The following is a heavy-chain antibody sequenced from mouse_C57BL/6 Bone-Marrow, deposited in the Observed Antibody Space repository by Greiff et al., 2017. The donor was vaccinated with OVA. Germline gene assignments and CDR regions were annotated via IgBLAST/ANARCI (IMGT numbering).Heavy chain of an antibody. Sequence: DVMLVESGGGLVKPGGSLKLSCAASGFTFSDYGMHWVRQAPEKGLEWVAYISSGSSTIFYADTVKGRFTISRDNAKNTLFLQMTSLRSEDTAMDYCARPGYYGSYYFDYWGQGTTLTVSS. CDR2: ISSGSSTI. CDR3: ARPGYYGSYYFDY. D-gene: IGHD1-1*01. CDR1: GFTFSDYG. J-gene: IGHJ2*01. V-gene: IGHV5-17*01.